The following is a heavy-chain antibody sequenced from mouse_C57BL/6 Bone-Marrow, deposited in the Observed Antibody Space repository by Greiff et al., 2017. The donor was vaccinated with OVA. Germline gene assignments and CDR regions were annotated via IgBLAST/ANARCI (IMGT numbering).Heavy chain of an antibody. CDR1: GYTFTSYW. J-gene: IGHJ4*01. Sequence: QVQLQQPGAELVKPGASVKLSCKASGYTFTSYWMHWVKQRPGQGLEWIGMIHPNSGSTNYNEKFESKATLTVDKSSSTAYMQLSSLTSEDSAVYYCARELRLPYAMDYWGQGTSVTVSS. V-gene: IGHV1-64*01. CDR3: ARELRLPYAMDY. D-gene: IGHD3-2*02. CDR2: IHPNSGST.